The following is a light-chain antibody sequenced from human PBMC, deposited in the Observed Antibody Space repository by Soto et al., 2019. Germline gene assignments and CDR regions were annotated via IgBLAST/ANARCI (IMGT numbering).Light chain of an antibody. CDR2: GAS. J-gene: IGKJ4*01. Sequence: EIVLTQSPGTLSLSPGERATLSCRASQSLSSSFLAWYQQKPGQAPRLLIYGASSRATGIPDRFSGSGSGTDFTLTISRLEPEDFAVYYCQQYGSSPPVTFGGGTKVEIK. CDR3: QQYGSSPPVT. CDR1: QSLSSSF. V-gene: IGKV3-20*01.